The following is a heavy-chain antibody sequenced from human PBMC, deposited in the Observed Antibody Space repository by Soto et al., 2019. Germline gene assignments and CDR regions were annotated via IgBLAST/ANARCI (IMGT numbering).Heavy chain of an antibody. D-gene: IGHD6-19*01. CDR1: GFTFSSYS. CDR2: ISSSSSYI. Sequence: GGSLRLSCAASGFTFSSYSMNWVRQAPGKGLEWVSSISSSSSYIYYADSVKGRFTISRDNAKNSLYLQMNSLRAEDTAVYYCARDPSIAVASTHAFDIWGQGTMVTVSS. CDR3: ARDPSIAVASTHAFDI. J-gene: IGHJ3*02. V-gene: IGHV3-21*01.